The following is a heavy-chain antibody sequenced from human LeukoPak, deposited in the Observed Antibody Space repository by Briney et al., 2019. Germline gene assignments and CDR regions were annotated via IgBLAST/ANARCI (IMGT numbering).Heavy chain of an antibody. CDR2: IYPADSDT. D-gene: IGHD5-24*01. Sequence: GESLKISCKGSGYSFTYYWIAWVRQMPGKGLEWMRIIYPADSDTRYSPSFQGQVTISADKSTSTAYLQWSSLKASDTAMYYCARQDGRALYYFDYWGQGTLVTVSS. CDR1: GYSFTYYW. J-gene: IGHJ4*02. V-gene: IGHV5-51*01. CDR3: ARQDGRALYYFDY.